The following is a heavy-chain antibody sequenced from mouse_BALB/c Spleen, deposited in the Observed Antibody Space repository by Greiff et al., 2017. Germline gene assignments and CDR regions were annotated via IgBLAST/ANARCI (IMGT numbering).Heavy chain of an antibody. D-gene: IGHD1-1*01. CDR1: GFTFSNYW. V-gene: IGHV6-6*02. Sequence: EVHLVESGGGLVQPGGSMKLSCVASGFTFSNYWMNWVRQSPEKGLEWVAEIRLKSNNYATHYAESVKGRFTISRDDSKSSVYLQMNNLRAEDTGIYYCTRPLLLRSFAYWGQGTLVTVSA. CDR3: TRPLLLRSFAY. CDR2: IRLKSNNYAT. J-gene: IGHJ3*01.